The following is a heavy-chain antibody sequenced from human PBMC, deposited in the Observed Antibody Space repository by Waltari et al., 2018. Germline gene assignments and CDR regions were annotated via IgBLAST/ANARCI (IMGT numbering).Heavy chain of an antibody. D-gene: IGHD2-2*01. CDR2: IRCSGCSAMRGGGGIT. V-gene: IGHV3-23*01. Sequence: EVQLLESGGGLVQPGGSLRLSCAASGFTFSSYAMSWVRQPPGKGLEWVSAIRCSGCSAMRGGGGITYYADSVKVRFTISRDNSKNTLYLQMNSLRAEDTAVYYCAKGDGVRYCSSTSCLLDYWGQGTLVTVSS. J-gene: IGHJ4*02. CDR3: AKGDGVRYCSSTSCLLDY. CDR1: GFTFSSYA.